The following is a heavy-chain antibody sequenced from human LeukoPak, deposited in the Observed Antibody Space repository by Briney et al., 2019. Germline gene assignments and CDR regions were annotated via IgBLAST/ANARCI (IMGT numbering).Heavy chain of an antibody. Sequence: SETLSLTCSVSGGSISSDHWNWIRHTPGEGLEWIGCIYYSGRTYSNPSLKSRVTISVDTSKTQFSLKLSSVTAADTAVYYCARIVATITNWFDPWGQGTLVTVSS. D-gene: IGHD5-12*01. CDR1: GGSISSDH. CDR2: IYYSGRT. CDR3: ARIVATITNWFDP. J-gene: IGHJ5*02. V-gene: IGHV4-59*01.